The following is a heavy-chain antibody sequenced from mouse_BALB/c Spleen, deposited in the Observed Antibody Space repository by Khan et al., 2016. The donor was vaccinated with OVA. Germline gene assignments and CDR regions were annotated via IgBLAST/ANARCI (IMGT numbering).Heavy chain of an antibody. CDR3: TRDRIDY. CDR2: INPTSGYT. J-gene: IGHJ2*01. CDR1: GYTFTTYW. V-gene: IGHV1-7*01. Sequence: VQLQESGAELSKPGASVKMSCKASGYTFTTYWMHWVKQRPGQGLEWIGYINPTSGYTDYNEKFKDRATLSADTSSSPAYMQLSSLTSEDSAVYYCTRDRIDYWGQGTTLTVSS.